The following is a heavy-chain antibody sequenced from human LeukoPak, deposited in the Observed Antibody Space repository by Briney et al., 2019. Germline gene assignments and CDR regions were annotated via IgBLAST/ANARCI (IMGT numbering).Heavy chain of an antibody. CDR1: GGSLSSYY. V-gene: IGHV4-59*08. CDR2: IFYSGSP. D-gene: IGHD3-22*01. J-gene: IGHJ4*02. Sequence: KASETLSLTCTVSGGSLSSYYWTWIRQPPGKGLEWIGNIFYSGSPNYNPSLKSRVTTSFDTSKNQFSLKLSFVTAADTAVYYCASYYDSSGYYHYFDYWGQGTLVTVSS. CDR3: ASYYDSSGYYHYFDY.